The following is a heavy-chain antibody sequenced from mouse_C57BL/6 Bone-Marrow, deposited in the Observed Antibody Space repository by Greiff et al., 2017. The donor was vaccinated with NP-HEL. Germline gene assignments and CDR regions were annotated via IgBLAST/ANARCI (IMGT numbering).Heavy chain of an antibody. CDR2: ISSGGSYT. CDR3: ARHYYYGSSYYY. D-gene: IGHD1-1*01. V-gene: IGHV5-6*01. Sequence: EVQRVESGGDLVKPGGSLKLSCAASGFTFSSYGMSWVRQTPDKRLEWVATISSGGSYTYYPDSVKGRFTISRDNAKNTLYLQMSSLKSEDTAMYYCARHYYYGSSYYYWGQGTTLTVSS. CDR1: GFTFSSYG. J-gene: IGHJ2*01.